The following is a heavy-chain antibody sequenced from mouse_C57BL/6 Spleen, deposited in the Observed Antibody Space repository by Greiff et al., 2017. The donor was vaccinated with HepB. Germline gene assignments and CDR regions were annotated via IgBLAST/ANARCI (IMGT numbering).Heavy chain of an antibody. Sequence: QVQLKESGPELVKPGASVKISCKASGYAFSSSWMNWVKQRPGKGLEWIGRIYPGDGDTNYNGKFKGKATLTADKSSSTAYMQLSSLTSEDSAVYFCARSAGSSGTRFDYWGQGTTLTVSS. J-gene: IGHJ2*01. CDR1: GYAFSSSW. CDR2: IYPGDGDT. V-gene: IGHV1-82*01. D-gene: IGHD3-2*02. CDR3: ARSAGSSGTRFDY.